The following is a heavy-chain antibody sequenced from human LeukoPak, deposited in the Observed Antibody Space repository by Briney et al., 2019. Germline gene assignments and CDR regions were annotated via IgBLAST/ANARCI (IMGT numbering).Heavy chain of an antibody. CDR1: GGSISSSSRY. CDR2: IYYSGST. V-gene: IGHV4-39*07. CDR3: ATTTIRLGY. J-gene: IGHJ4*02. D-gene: IGHD4-17*01. Sequence: SETLSLTCTVSGGSISSSSRYWGWIRQPPGKGLGWIGSIYYSGSTYDNPSLKSRVSISVDTSKNQFSLKLSSVTVADTAVYYCATTTIRLGYWGQGTLVTVSS.